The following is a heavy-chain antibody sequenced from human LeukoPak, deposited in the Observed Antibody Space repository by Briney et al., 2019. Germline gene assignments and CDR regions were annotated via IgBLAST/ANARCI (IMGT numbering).Heavy chain of an antibody. CDR3: ARGADSLFDY. Sequence: KPSETLSLTCAVYGGSFSGYYWSWIRQPPGKGLEWIGEINHSGSTNYNPSLKSRVTISVDTSKSQFSLKLSSVTAADTAVYYCARGADSLFDYWGQGTLVTVSS. V-gene: IGHV4-34*01. J-gene: IGHJ4*02. CDR2: INHSGST. CDR1: GGSFSGYY.